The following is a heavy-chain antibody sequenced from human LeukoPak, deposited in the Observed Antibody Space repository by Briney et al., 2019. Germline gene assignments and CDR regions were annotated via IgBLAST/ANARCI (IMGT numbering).Heavy chain of an antibody. CDR3: ARDSYGSDY. V-gene: IGHV1-46*01. Sequence: ASVKVSCKASGYTFSDYHMHWVRQVPGQGLEWMGRIIPSGGSTTYAQKFQGRVTMTRDMSTNTVYMELSSLRSEDTAVYYCARDSYGSDYWGQGTLVTVSS. CDR2: IIPSGGST. D-gene: IGHD3-16*01. CDR1: GYTFSDYH. J-gene: IGHJ4*02.